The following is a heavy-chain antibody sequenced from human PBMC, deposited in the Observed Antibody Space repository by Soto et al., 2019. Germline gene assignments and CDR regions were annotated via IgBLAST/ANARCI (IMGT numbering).Heavy chain of an antibody. J-gene: IGHJ4*02. CDR1: GFSLTTTNLG. D-gene: IGHD3-9*01. CDR3: LHRRYFSALTGYSH. CDR2: IYWDDDK. Sequence: QITLKEAGPTLVKPTQTLTLTCTFSGFSLTTTNLGVGWIRQPPGKALEWLALIYWDDDKRYTPSLKSRLAITKDTSKNPRVLTMTNMDPVDTATYYWLHRRYFSALTGYSHWGQGTLVTVSS. V-gene: IGHV2-5*02.